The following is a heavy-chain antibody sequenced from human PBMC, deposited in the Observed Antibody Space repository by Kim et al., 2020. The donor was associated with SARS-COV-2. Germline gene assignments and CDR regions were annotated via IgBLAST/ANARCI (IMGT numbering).Heavy chain of an antibody. V-gene: IGHV3-30*04. CDR3: ARGAPQYFDWSGFDY. CDR1: GFTFSSYA. CDR2: ISYDGSNK. J-gene: IGHJ4*01. Sequence: GGSLRLSCAASGFTFSSYAMHWVRQAPGKGLEWVAVISYDGSNKYYADSVKGRFTISRDNSKNTLYLQMNSLRAEDTAVYYCARGAPQYFDWSGFDYWG. D-gene: IGHD3-9*01.